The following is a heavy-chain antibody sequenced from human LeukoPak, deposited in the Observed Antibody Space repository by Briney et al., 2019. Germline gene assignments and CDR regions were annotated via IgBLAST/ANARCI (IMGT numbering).Heavy chain of an antibody. J-gene: IGHJ4*02. CDR3: AKALGDWPTTLDY. D-gene: IGHD3-16*01. Sequence: GGSLRLSCAASGFTFSNSWMHWVRQAPGKGLVWVSIIKSDGSTIYADSVKGRFTISRDNAKSTIYLQMNSLTAADTAVYFCAKALGDWPTTLDYWGRGTLVTVSS. CDR1: GFTFSNSW. V-gene: IGHV3-74*01. CDR2: IKSDGST.